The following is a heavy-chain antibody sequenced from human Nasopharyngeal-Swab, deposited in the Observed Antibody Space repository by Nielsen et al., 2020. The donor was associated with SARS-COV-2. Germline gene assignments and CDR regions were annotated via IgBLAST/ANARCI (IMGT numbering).Heavy chain of an antibody. J-gene: IGHJ5*02. CDR1: GYSFTSYW. V-gene: IGHV5-10-1*01. Sequence: GEALKISCKGSGYSFTSYWISWVRQMPGKGLEWMGRIDPSDSYTNYSPSFQGHVTISADKSISTAYLQWSSLKASDTAMYYCARHWSDPGNWFDPWGQGTLVTVSS. CDR2: IDPSDSYT. CDR3: ARHWSDPGNWFDP.